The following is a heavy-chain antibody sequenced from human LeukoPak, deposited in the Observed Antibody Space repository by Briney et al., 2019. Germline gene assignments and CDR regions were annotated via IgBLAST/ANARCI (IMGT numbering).Heavy chain of an antibody. CDR1: GYTFTDYY. V-gene: IGHV1-2*02. CDR3: ARVLNLHSKNYFGY. Sequence: ASVKVSCKASGYTFTDYYIHWVRQAPGQGLEWMGWINPNSGGTNYAQKFQGRVSMTRDTSISTAYMELSRLRSDDTAVYYCARVLNLHSKNYFGYWGQGTLVTVSS. CDR2: INPNSGGT. D-gene: IGHD2/OR15-2a*01. J-gene: IGHJ4*02.